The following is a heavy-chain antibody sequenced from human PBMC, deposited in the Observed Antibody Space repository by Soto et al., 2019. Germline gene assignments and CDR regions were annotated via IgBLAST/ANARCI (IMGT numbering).Heavy chain of an antibody. CDR1: GFTFRTYA. CDR3: AKDKSGTTAFDI. Sequence: SGGSLRLSCADSGFTFRTYALSWVRQAPGKGLEWVSAINERGDSTYYTDSVKGRFTISRDNSKNTLYLQMNSLRAEDTALYYCAKDKSGTTAFDIWGQGTMVTVSS. V-gene: IGHV3-23*01. D-gene: IGHD1-1*01. CDR2: INERGDST. J-gene: IGHJ3*02.